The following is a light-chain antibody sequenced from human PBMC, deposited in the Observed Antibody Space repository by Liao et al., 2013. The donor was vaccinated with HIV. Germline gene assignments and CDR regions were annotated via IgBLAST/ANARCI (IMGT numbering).Light chain of an antibody. J-gene: IGLJ3*02. CDR1: KLGAKY. V-gene: IGLV3-1*01. CDR3: QVWDSSSDHGV. CDR2: QDN. Sequence: SYELTQPPSVSVSPGQTATITCSGEKLGAKYACWYQQQPGRSPVLVMFQDNRRPSGIPERFSGSNSGNTATLTISRVEAGDEADYYCQVWDSSSDHGVFGGGTKLTVL.